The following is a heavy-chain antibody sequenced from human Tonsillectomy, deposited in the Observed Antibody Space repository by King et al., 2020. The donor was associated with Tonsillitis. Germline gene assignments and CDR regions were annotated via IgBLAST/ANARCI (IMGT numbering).Heavy chain of an antibody. Sequence: EQLVQSGGGLIQPGGSLRLSCAASGFTVSSNYMSWVRQAPGKGLEWVSVLYSGGSTYYADSVKGRFTISSDNSKNTLYLQMNSLRAEDTAVYYCAREAYHYYYGMDVWGQGTTVTVSS. J-gene: IGHJ6*02. V-gene: IGHV3-53*01. D-gene: IGHD3-16*01. CDR2: LYSGGST. CDR3: AREAYHYYYGMDV. CDR1: GFTVSSNY.